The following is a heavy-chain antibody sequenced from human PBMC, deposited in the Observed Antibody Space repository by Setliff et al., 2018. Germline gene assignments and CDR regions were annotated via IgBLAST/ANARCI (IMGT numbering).Heavy chain of an antibody. CDR1: GGSISSYY. D-gene: IGHD3-16*01. CDR3: ARPHGGDYAFDI. V-gene: IGHV4-59*01. CDR2: XXXXXST. J-gene: IGHJ3*02. Sequence: SETLSLTCTVSGGSISSYYWSWIRQPPGXGLXXXGXXXXXXSTNYNXXLKSRVTISVDTSKNQISLKLTSVTAADTAVYYCARPHGGDYAFDIWGQGRMVTVSS.